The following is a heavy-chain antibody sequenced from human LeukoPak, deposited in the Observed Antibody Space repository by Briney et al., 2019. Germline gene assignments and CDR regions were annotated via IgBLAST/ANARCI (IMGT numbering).Heavy chain of an antibody. CDR1: GFTFGDDY. J-gene: IGHJ4*02. CDR2: VSNSGGYT. CDR3: ARSRGAGPDAYFDY. Sequence: GGSLRLSCAVSGFTFGDDYMSWIRQAPGQGLEWVSYVSNSGGYTNYADSVAGRFTISRDNAENSLYLQMNSLRAEDTAVYYCARSRGAGPDAYFDYWGQGTLVTVTS. D-gene: IGHD6-19*01. V-gene: IGHV3-11*03.